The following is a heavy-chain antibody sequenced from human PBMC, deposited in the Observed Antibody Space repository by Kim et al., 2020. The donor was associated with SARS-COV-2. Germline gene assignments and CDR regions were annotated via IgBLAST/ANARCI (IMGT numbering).Heavy chain of an antibody. D-gene: IGHD1-26*01. CDR3: TKEGKCYSTAQYFYYY. Sequence: GGSLRLSCAASGFTFDDHDMCWVRQAPGKGLEWISFISNNGGTTHEADSVGGRITFCRDNNNNSLYLQMNRLTTGTTALYCCTKEGKCYSTAQYFYYY. CDR1: GFTFDDHD. CDR2: ISNNGGTT. V-gene: IGHV3-43*02. J-gene: IGHJ6*01.